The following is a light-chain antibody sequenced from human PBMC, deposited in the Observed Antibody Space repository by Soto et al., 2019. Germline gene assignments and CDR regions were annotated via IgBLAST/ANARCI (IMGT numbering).Light chain of an antibody. V-gene: IGKV1-5*01. CDR1: QSISSW. Sequence: DIQMTQSPSTLSASVEGRVTITCRASQSISSWSAWYQQKPGKAPKLLIYDASSLESGVPSRFSGSGSGTEFTLTISSLQPDDFATYYCQQYNTRATFGQGTKV. J-gene: IGKJ1*01. CDR2: DAS. CDR3: QQYNTRAT.